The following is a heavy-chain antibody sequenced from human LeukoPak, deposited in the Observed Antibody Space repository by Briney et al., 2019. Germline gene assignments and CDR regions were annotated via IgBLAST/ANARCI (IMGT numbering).Heavy chain of an antibody. V-gene: IGHV3-33*01. CDR2: IWFDGSNI. CDR1: GFNFSSYG. J-gene: IGHJ4*02. CDR3: ARDSLPMAVTGPFDH. D-gene: IGHD6-19*01. Sequence: GGSLRLSCAASGFNFSSYGMHLVRQAPGKGLEWVTSIWFDGSNIHYADTVKGRVIISRDNSKSALYLQMNSLRAEDTAIYYCARDSLPMAVTGPFDHWAQGALVTVSS.